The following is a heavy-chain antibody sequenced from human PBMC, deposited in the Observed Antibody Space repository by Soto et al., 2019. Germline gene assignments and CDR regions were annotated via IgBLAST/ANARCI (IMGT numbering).Heavy chain of an antibody. J-gene: IGHJ6*02. D-gene: IGHD5-18*01. CDR2: INADYGNT. CDR3: ARCIQGDYYYGMDV. V-gene: IGHV1-18*01. CDR1: GYTFYSHS. Sequence: QAQLVQSGAEVRKPGASVKVSCKASGYTFYSHSISWVRQAPGQGLEWMGRINADYGNTQYAQKFRGRVTMTTDTSTTTVYMELTNLRSDHPGVYYCARCIQGDYYYGMDVWGQGTTVNVSS.